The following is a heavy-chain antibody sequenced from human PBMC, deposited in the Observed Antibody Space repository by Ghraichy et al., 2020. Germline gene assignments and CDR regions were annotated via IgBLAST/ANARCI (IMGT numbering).Heavy chain of an antibody. J-gene: IGHJ4*02. CDR2: ISSSSSYI. D-gene: IGHD2-21*02. Sequence: GGSLRLSCAASGFTFSSYSMNWVRQAPGKGLEWVSSISSSSSYIYYADSVKGRFTISRDNAKNSLYLQMNSLRAEDTAVYYCARDPRAPRPAYCGGDCYWGDWGQGTLVTVSS. CDR3: ARDPRAPRPAYCGGDCYWGD. V-gene: IGHV3-21*01. CDR1: GFTFSSYS.